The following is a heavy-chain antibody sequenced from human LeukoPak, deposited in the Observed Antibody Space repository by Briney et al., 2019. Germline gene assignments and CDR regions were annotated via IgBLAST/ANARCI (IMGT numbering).Heavy chain of an antibody. J-gene: IGHJ6*03. V-gene: IGHV4-4*07. CDR1: GGSISSYY. CDR3: AREGSMALMDYYYCMDV. D-gene: IGHD2/OR15-2a*01. Sequence: SETLSLTCTVSGGSISSYYWSWIRQPAGKGLEWIGRIYTSGSANYNPSLKSRVTMSVDTSKNQFSLKLSSVTAADTAVYYCAREGSMALMDYYYCMDVWGKGTTVTVSS. CDR2: IYTSGSA.